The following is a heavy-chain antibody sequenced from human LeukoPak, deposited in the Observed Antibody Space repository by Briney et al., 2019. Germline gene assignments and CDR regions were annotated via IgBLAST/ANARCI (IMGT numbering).Heavy chain of an antibody. V-gene: IGHV4-34*01. CDR3: AITIFGVPKY. CDR2: INHSGST. CDR1: GGSFSGYY. J-gene: IGHJ4*02. Sequence: SETLSLTCAVYGGSFSGYYWSWIRQPPGKGLGWIGEINHSGSTNYNPSLKSRVTISVDTSKNQFSLKLSSVTAADTAVYYCAITIFGVPKYWGQGTLVTVSS. D-gene: IGHD3-3*01.